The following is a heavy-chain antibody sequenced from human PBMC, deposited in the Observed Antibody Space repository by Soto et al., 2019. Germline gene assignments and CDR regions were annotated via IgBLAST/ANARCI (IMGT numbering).Heavy chain of an antibody. J-gene: IGHJ4*01. CDR3: VAGPDRAKSAY. CDR2: IYYSGST. CDR1: GGSISSSSYY. V-gene: IGHV4-39*01. Sequence: SETLSLTCTVSGGSISSSSYYWGWIRQPPGKGLEWIASIYYSGSTYYNPSLRSRVTISADTSKNQFSLRLISVTAADTAVYYCVAGPDRAKSAYWGQGTLVTVSS.